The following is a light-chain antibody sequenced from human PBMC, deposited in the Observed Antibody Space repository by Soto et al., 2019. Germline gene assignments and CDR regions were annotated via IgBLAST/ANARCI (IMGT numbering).Light chain of an antibody. CDR3: QQYGTSIT. CDR2: AAS. Sequence: EIVLTQSPDTLSLSPGEGATLSCRASQSVRSNYVAWHQQIPGQPPRLLMYAASTRATGIPDRFSGFGSGTDFTLTISRLDPEDFAVYYCQQYGTSITFGQGTRLEIK. V-gene: IGKV3-20*01. CDR1: QSVRSNY. J-gene: IGKJ5*01.